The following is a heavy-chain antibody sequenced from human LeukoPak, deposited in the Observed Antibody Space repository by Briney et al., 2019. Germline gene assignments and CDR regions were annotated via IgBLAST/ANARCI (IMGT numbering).Heavy chain of an antibody. J-gene: IGHJ6*02. V-gene: IGHV3-30-3*01. CDR2: ISYDGSNK. CDR1: GFTFSSYA. Sequence: GGSLRLSCAASGFTFSSYAMHWVRQAPGKGLEWVAVISYDGSNKYYADSVKGRFTISGDNSKNTLYLQMNSLRAEDTAVYYCARVNDDYSPYYYYYGMDVWGQGTTVTVSS. CDR3: ARVNDDYSPYYYYYGMDV. D-gene: IGHD4-11*01.